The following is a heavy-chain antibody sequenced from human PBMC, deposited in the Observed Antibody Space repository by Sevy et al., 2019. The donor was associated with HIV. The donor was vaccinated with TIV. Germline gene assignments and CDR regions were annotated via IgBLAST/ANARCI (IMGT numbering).Heavy chain of an antibody. V-gene: IGHV3-30*18. CDR1: GFTFSSYG. J-gene: IGHJ3*02. CDR3: AKGGYGDYVGGAFDI. CDR2: ISYDGSNK. D-gene: IGHD4-17*01. Sequence: GGSLRLSCAASGFTFSSYGMHWVRQAPGKGLEWVAVISYDGSNKYYADSVKGRFTISRDNSKNTRYLQMNSLRAEDTAVYYGAKGGYGDYVGGAFDIWGQGTMVTVSS.